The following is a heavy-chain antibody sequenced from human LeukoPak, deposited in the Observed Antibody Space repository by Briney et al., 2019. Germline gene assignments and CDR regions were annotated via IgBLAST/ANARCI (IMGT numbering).Heavy chain of an antibody. J-gene: IGHJ3*01. D-gene: IGHD1-26*01. CDR3: GMSGDRVPLQDYVFDV. V-gene: IGHV5-51*01. Sequence: GASLQISCKVSGSIFTSYCIGGVRQLPGKGLEGRGIIYPGDSGPTYSPSFQGQVTISVDKSSNTAYLQWSSLQASDTAMYYCGMSGDRVPLQDYVFDVWGQGTMVTVS. CDR1: GSIFTSYC. CDR2: IYPGDSGP.